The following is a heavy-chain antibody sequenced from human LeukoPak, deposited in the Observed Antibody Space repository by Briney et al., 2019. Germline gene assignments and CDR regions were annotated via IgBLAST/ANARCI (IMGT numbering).Heavy chain of an antibody. CDR3: ARVGNLGYSWFDP. J-gene: IGHJ5*02. Sequence: RASVKVSCKASGYTFTDYYMHWVRQAPGQGLEWMGWINFNSGGTKYAQKFQGRVTMTRDTSISTAYMELSRLRSDDTAAYYCARVGNLGYSWFDPWGQGTLVTVSS. CDR2: INFNSGGT. D-gene: IGHD3-10*01. CDR1: GYTFTDYY. V-gene: IGHV1-2*02.